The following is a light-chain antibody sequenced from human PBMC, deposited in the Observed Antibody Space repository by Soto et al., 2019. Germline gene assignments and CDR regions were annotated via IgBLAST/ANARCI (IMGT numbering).Light chain of an antibody. CDR3: SSYTSSSTLVV. CDR1: SSDVGGYNY. CDR2: DVS. J-gene: IGLJ2*01. V-gene: IGLV2-14*01. Sequence: QSALTQPASVSGSPGQSITISCTGTSSDVGGYNYVSWYQQHPGKAPKLMIYDVSNRPSGVSNRFSGSKSGNTASLTISGLPAEDEAGYYCSSYTSSSTLVVFGGGTKLTVL.